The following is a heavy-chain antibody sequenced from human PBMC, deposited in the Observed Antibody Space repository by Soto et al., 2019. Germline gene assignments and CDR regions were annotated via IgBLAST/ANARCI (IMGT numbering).Heavy chain of an antibody. V-gene: IGHV2-5*01. J-gene: IGHJ4*02. D-gene: IGHD3-22*01. CDR1: GFSLSSRGVG. CDR2: IYRNDNP. Sequence: QTTLKESGPTLVRPTQTLTLTCTFSGFSLSSRGVGVGWIRQPPGKALEWLALIYRNDNPQYSQSLKSRLTVIKDTSRDQVVLTMTNMDPVDTATYFCAHYYDSSGKWGFDYWGQGTLVTVSS. CDR3: AHYYDSSGKWGFDY.